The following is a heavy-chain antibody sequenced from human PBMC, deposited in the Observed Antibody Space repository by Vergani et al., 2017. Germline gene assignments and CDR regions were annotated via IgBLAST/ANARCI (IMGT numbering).Heavy chain of an antibody. CDR1: GFTFSSYA. CDR2: ISGSGGST. Sequence: EVQLLEPGGGLVQPGGSLRLSCAASGFTFSSYAMSWVRQAPGKGLEWVSAISGSGGSTYYADSVKGRFTISRDNSKNTLYLQMNSLRAEDTAVYYCAKDLADIVVVPAAGGEPNWFDPWGQGTLVTVSS. CDR3: AKDLADIVVVPAAGGEPNWFDP. J-gene: IGHJ5*02. D-gene: IGHD2-2*01. V-gene: IGHV3-23*01.